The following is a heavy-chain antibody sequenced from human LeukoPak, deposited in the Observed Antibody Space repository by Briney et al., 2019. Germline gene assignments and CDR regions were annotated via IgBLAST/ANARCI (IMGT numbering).Heavy chain of an antibody. Sequence: GGSLRLSCAASGFTFDDYAMHWVRQAPGKGLEWVSGISWNSGSIGYADSVKGRFTISRDNAKNSLYLQMNSLRAEDTAVYYCAKDRPSNYDFWSGYYLYYFDYWGQGTLVTVSS. CDR2: ISWNSGSI. CDR1: GFTFDDYA. V-gene: IGHV3-9*01. CDR3: AKDRPSNYDFWSGYYLYYFDY. J-gene: IGHJ4*02. D-gene: IGHD3-3*01.